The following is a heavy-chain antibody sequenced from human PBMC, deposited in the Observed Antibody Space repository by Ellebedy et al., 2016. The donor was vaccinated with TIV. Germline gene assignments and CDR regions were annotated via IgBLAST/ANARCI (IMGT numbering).Heavy chain of an antibody. CDR2: LSTYNGDT. Sequence: ASVKVSCKASGYTFRSYGITWVRQAPGQGLEWMGWLSTYNGDTNYAQKRQGRVTMTTDTSTSTAYMELRSLRSDDTAVYYCARGVPPEFFDYWGQGTLVTVSS. J-gene: IGHJ4*02. D-gene: IGHD2/OR15-2a*01. CDR3: ARGVPPEFFDY. V-gene: IGHV1-18*01. CDR1: GYTFRSYG.